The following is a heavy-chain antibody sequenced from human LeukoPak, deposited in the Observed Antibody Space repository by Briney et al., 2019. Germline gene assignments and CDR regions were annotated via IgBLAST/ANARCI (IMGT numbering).Heavy chain of an antibody. CDR1: GLTFSDYY. CDR3: AGGPKVDRRAFDL. V-gene: IGHV3-11*01. CDR2: ISSSGDNI. J-gene: IGHJ3*01. D-gene: IGHD2-15*01. Sequence: GGSLRLSCAASGLTFSDYYMSWFRQAPGKGLEWVSYISSSGDNIYYPDSVKGRFTISRDNVKISLYLQMKNLRPEDTAVYFCAGGPKVDRRAFDLWGQGTMVTVSS.